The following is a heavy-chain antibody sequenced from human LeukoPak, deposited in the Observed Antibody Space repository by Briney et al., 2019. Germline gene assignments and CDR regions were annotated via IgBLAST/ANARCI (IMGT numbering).Heavy chain of an antibody. J-gene: IGHJ2*01. CDR2: ISACNGNT. D-gene: IGHD5-24*01. CDR1: GYTFTSYG. Sequence: ASVKVSCKASGYTFTSYGISWVRQAPGQGLEWMGWISACNGNTNYAQKLQGRVTMTTDTSTSTAYMELRSLRSDDTAVYYCARGDGYNFYWYFDLWGRGTLVTVSS. CDR3: ARGDGYNFYWYFDL. V-gene: IGHV1-18*01.